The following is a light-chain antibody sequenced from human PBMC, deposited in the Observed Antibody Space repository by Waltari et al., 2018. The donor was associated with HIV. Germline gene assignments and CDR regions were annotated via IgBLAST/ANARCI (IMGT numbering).Light chain of an antibody. V-gene: IGKV3-15*01. CDR1: QSISNN. Sequence: IVMTQSPATLSVSPGERAPLSCRSSQSISNNLAWYQQKPGQHPRLLIYGASTRATGILARFSGSGSGTEFTLIISSLQSEDFAVYYCQQYNNWPPITFGQGTRLEIK. CDR2: GAS. J-gene: IGKJ5*01. CDR3: QQYNNWPPIT.